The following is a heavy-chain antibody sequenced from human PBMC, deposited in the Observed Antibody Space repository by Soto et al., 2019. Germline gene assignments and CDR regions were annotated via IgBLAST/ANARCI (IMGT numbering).Heavy chain of an antibody. CDR3: ARPGCSSTSCYYYYGMDV. Sequence: PXESLKRSYHGSGNPFTSYLISLVLQMPGKGLEWMGRIDPSDSYTNYSPSFQGHVTISADKSISTAYLQWSSLKASDTAMYYCARPGCSSTSCYYYYGMDVWGQGTTVTVSS. CDR1: GNPFTSYL. D-gene: IGHD2-2*01. CDR2: IDPSDSYT. J-gene: IGHJ6*02. V-gene: IGHV5-10-1*01.